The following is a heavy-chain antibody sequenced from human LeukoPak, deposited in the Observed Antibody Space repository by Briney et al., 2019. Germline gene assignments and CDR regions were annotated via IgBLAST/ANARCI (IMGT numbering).Heavy chain of an antibody. J-gene: IGHJ3*02. CDR3: AKTRRIAVADLSDAFDI. D-gene: IGHD6-19*01. Sequence: GGSLRLSCAASGFTFSSYWMSWLRQAPGKGLEWVANIKQDGSEKYYVGSVKGRFTISRDNAKNSLYLQMNSLRAEDTAVYYCAKTRRIAVADLSDAFDIWGQGTMVTVSS. CDR2: IKQDGSEK. V-gene: IGHV3-7*01. CDR1: GFTFSSYW.